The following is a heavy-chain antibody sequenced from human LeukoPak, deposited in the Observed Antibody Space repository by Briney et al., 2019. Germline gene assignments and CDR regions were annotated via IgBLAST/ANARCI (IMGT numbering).Heavy chain of an antibody. CDR2: INPNSGGT. J-gene: IGHJ1*01. V-gene: IGHV1-2*02. Sequence: ASVKVSCKASGYTFTGYYMHWVRQAQGQVLEWMEWINPNSGGTNYAQKFQGRVTMTRDTSISTAYMELSRLRSDDTAVYYCARALAAAGSLAEYFQHWGQGTLVTVSS. D-gene: IGHD6-13*01. CDR3: ARALAAAGSLAEYFQH. CDR1: GYTFTGYY.